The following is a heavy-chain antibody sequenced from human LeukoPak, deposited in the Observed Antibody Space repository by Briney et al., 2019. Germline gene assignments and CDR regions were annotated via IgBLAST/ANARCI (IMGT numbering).Heavy chain of an antibody. CDR1: GFTFSSYG. V-gene: IGHV3-33*06. D-gene: IGHD3-3*01. CDR2: IWYDGSNK. J-gene: IGHJ4*02. CDR3: AKDSVPYYDFWSGYYTGMRGDYDN. Sequence: GGSLRLSCAASGFTFSSYGMHWVRQAPGKGLEWVAVIWYDGSNKYYADSVKGRFTISRDNSKNTLYLQMNSLRAEDTAVYYCAKDSVPYYDFWSGYYTGMRGDYDNWGQGTLVTVSS.